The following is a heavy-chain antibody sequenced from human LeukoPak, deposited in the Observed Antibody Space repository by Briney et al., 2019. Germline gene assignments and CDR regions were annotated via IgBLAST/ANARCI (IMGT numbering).Heavy chain of an antibody. CDR1: GFTFSGYA. CDR3: AKAFTISASGPQD. J-gene: IGHJ4*02. Sequence: GGSLRLSCAASGFTFSGYAMTWVRQAPGKGLEWVSGVSGDGGSTYYADSVKGRFTIPRDNSKNTLYLHANSLRADDTAVYYCAKAFTISASGPQDWGQGTLVTVSS. D-gene: IGHD6-13*01. CDR2: VSGDGGST. V-gene: IGHV3-23*01.